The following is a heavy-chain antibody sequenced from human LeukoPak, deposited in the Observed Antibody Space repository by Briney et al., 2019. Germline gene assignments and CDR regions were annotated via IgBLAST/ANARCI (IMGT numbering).Heavy chain of an antibody. CDR2: IKGDGSST. CDR1: GFTFSSYW. CDR3: AREDTRIAVAGTGFDY. J-gene: IGHJ4*02. D-gene: IGHD6-19*01. Sequence: GGSLRLSCAASGFTFSSYWMHWVRHTPGKGLVWVSRIKGDGSSTSYADSVKGRFTISRDNSKNTLYLQMNSLRAEDTAVYYCAREDTRIAVAGTGFDYWGQGTLVTVSS. V-gene: IGHV3-74*01.